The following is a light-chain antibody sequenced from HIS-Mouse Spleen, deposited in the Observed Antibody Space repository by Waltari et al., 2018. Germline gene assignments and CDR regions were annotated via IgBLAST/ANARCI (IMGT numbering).Light chain of an antibody. Sequence: SYELTQPLSVSVALGQTARITCGGNNIGSKNVHWYQQKPGQAPVLVSYRDSNRPSGIPERFSGSNSWNTANLTISRAQAGDEADYYCQVWDSSTVVFGGGTKLTVL. CDR1: NIGSKN. CDR3: QVWDSSTVV. J-gene: IGLJ2*01. CDR2: RDS. V-gene: IGLV3-9*01.